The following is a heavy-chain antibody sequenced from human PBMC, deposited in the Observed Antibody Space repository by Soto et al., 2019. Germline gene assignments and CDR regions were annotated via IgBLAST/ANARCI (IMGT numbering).Heavy chain of an antibody. Sequence: PPASVKVSCKASGYTFTSYAMHWVRQAPGQRLEWMGWINAGNGNTKYSQKFQGRVTITRDTSASTAYMELSSLRSEDTAVYYCARADIVVVVAANDYWGQGTLVTVSS. CDR3: ARADIVVVVAANDY. CDR1: GYTFTSYA. J-gene: IGHJ4*02. D-gene: IGHD2-15*01. V-gene: IGHV1-3*01. CDR2: INAGNGNT.